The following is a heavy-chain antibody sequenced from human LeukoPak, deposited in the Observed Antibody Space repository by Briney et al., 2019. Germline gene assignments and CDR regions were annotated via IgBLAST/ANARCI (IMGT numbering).Heavy chain of an antibody. V-gene: IGHV4-59*01. D-gene: IGHD2-2*02. Sequence: SETLSLTCTVSGGSISSYYWSWIRQPPGKGLEWIGYIYYSGSTNYNPSLKSRVTISVDTSKNQFSLKLSSVTAADTAVYYCARTGVGVVVPAAIVYWGQGTLVTVSS. CDR3: ARTGVGVVVPAAIVY. CDR2: IYYSGST. CDR1: GGSISSYY. J-gene: IGHJ4*02.